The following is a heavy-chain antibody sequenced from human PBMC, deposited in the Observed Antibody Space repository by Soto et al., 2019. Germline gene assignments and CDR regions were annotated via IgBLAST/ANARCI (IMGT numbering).Heavy chain of an antibody. J-gene: IGHJ6*02. D-gene: IGHD1-26*01. CDR1: GDSVSSNSAA. V-gene: IGHV6-1*01. CDR2: TYYRSKWYD. Sequence: PSQTLSLTCAISGDSVSSNSAAWSWIRQSPSRGLEWLGRTYYRSKWYDDFAVSVKSRITINPDTSKNQFSLQLSSVTPEDTAVYYCAREPQSGNYFHYYGLDVWGQGTTVTV. CDR3: AREPQSGNYFHYYGLDV.